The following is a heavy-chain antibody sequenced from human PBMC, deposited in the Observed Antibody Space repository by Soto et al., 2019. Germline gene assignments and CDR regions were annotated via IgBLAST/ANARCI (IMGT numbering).Heavy chain of an antibody. V-gene: IGHV4-59*08. CDR1: GGSISSYN. D-gene: IGHD6-13*01. Sequence: SETLSLTCTVSGGSISSYNWSWIRQPPGKGLEWIGYIYYSGSTNYNPSLKSRVTISVDTSKNQFSLKLSSVTAADTAVYYCARRVHRAVAPGMSYYYHYMDVWGKGTTVTVSS. CDR3: ARRVHRAVAPGMSYYYHYMDV. CDR2: IYYSGST. J-gene: IGHJ6*03.